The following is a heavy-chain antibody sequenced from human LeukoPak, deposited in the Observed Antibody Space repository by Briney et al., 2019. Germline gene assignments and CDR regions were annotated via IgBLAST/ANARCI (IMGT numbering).Heavy chain of an antibody. D-gene: IGHD3-22*01. CDR1: GYSYTTYW. V-gene: IGHV5-51*01. CDR3: ASGDSSGHYRLPTEAY. Sequence: GEPLKFSCKGSGYSYTTYWIGWVRQMPGKGLEWMGIIYPVDSETKYSPSFEGQVSISADKSINTAYLQWSNLRASDSAMYYCASGDSSGHYRLPTEAYWGQGTLVTVSS. J-gene: IGHJ4*02. CDR2: IYPVDSET.